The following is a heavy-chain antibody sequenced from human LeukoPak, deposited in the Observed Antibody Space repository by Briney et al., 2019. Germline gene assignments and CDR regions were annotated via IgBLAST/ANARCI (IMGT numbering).Heavy chain of an antibody. CDR1: GFTFSTYT. CDR2: ISHDGANK. Sequence: GRSLRLSCAASGFTFSTYTMHWVRPAPDKGLEWVAVISHDGANKYYADSVKGRFTISRDNSRNTLFLQMNSLTAADTAVYYCANWGGVATIRGNFDSWGQGTLVTVSS. CDR3: ANWGGVATIRGNFDS. V-gene: IGHV3-30-3*01. J-gene: IGHJ4*02. D-gene: IGHD5-12*01.